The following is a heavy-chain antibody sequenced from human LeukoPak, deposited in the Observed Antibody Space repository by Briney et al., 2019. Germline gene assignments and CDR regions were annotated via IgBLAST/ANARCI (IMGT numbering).Heavy chain of an antibody. CDR3: ARDPGSGLMDV. V-gene: IGHV3-48*03. J-gene: IGHJ6*03. Sequence: GGSLRLSCAASGFSFSSYEMNWVRQAPGKGLEWVSYISSSGGIVYYADSVKGRFTISRDNAKNSLYLQMNSLRAEDTAVYYCARDPGSGLMDVWGKGTTVTVSS. D-gene: IGHD6-19*01. CDR2: ISSSGGIV. CDR1: GFSFSSYE.